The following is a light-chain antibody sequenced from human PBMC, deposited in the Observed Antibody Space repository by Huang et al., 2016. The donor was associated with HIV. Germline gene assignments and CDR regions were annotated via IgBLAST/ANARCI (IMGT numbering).Light chain of an antibody. J-gene: IGKJ4*01. CDR3: HQYNNWLLS. Sequence: IVMTQSPATLSVSPGERVTLSCRANRTVSTNLAWYQQRPSQAPRLLIYGSSTRAPGVPARFSGSGSGTDFSLSIRSLQSEDFALYYCHQYNNWLLSFGGGTRVDI. V-gene: IGKV3-15*01. CDR1: RTVSTN. CDR2: GSS.